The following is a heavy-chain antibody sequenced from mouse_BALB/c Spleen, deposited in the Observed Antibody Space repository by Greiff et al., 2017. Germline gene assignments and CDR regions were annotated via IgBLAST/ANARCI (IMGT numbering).Heavy chain of an antibody. CDR1: GFSLTSYD. J-gene: IGHJ2*01. V-gene: IGHV2-9-2*01. CDR3: VRDRYRYSFFDY. Sequence: VKLMESGPGLVAPSQSLSITCTVSGFSLTSYDISWIRQPPGKGLEWLGVIWTGGGTNYNSAFMSRLSISKDNSKSQVFLKMNSLQTDDTAIYYCVRDRYRYSFFDYWGQGTTLTVAS. CDR2: IWTGGGT. D-gene: IGHD2-14*01.